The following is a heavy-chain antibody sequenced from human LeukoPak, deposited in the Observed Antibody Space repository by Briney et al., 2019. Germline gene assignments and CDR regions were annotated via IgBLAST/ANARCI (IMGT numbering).Heavy chain of an antibody. V-gene: IGHV1-2*02. CDR1: GYTFTGYY. J-gene: IGHJ5*02. Sequence: ASVMVSCKASGYTFTGYYMHWVRQAPGQGLEWMGWINPNSGGTNYAQKFQGRVTMTRDTSISTAYMELSRLRSDDTAVYYCARDSRYCSGGSCFFWFDPWGQGTLVTVSS. CDR2: INPNSGGT. CDR3: ARDSRYCSGGSCFFWFDP. D-gene: IGHD2-15*01.